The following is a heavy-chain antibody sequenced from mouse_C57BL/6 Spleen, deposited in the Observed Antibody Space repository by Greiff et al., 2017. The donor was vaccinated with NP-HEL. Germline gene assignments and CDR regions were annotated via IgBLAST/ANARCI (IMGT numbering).Heavy chain of an antibody. CDR1: GYTFTSYW. CDR3: ARGLYYGSSSWYFDV. CDR2: IDPSDSYT. V-gene: IGHV1-69*01. D-gene: IGHD1-1*01. J-gene: IGHJ1*03. Sequence: LQQSGAELVMPGASVKLSCKASGYTFTSYWMHWVKQRPGQGLEWIGEIDPSDSYTNYNQKFKGKSTLTVDKSSSTAYMQLSSLTSEDSAVYYCARGLYYGSSSWYFDVWGTGTTVTVSS.